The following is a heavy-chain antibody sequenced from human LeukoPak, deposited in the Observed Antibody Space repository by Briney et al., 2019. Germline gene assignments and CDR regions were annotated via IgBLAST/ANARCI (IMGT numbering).Heavy chain of an antibody. Sequence: PSETLSLTCTVSGGSISSYYWSWIRQPAGKGLELIGRIYTSGSTNYNPSLKSRVTMSVDTSKNQFSLKLSSVTAADTAVYYCARLNYYDSSGYYFKEDYFDYWGRGTLVTVST. CDR3: ARLNYYDSSGYYFKEDYFDY. CDR1: GGSISSYY. V-gene: IGHV4-4*07. CDR2: IYTSGST. J-gene: IGHJ4*02. D-gene: IGHD3-22*01.